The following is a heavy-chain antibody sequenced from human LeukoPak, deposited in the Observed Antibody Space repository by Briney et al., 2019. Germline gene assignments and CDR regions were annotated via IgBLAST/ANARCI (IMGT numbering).Heavy chain of an antibody. CDR3: ARVGYTGPTGTRTDWYFDL. V-gene: IGHV4-4*07. J-gene: IGHJ2*01. Sequence: LETLSLTCTVSGGSISSYYWSWIRQPAGKGLEWIGRIYTSGSTNYNPSLKSRVTMSVDTSKNQFSLKLSSVTAADTAVYYCARVGYTGPTGTRTDWYFDLWGRGTLVTVSS. CDR2: IYTSGST. D-gene: IGHD1-7*01. CDR1: GGSISSYY.